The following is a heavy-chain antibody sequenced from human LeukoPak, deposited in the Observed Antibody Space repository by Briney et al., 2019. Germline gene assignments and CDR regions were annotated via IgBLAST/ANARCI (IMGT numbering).Heavy chain of an antibody. V-gene: IGHV3-64D*06. CDR2: ISSNGGST. J-gene: IGHJ4*02. Sequence: PGGSLRLSCSASGFTFSSYAMHWVRQAPGKGLEYVSAISSNGGSTYYADSVKGRFSICRDNSKNTLYLQMSSLRAEDTAVYYCVKDLSGSTVTTKYFDYWGQGTLVTVSS. D-gene: IGHD4-17*01. CDR3: VKDLSGSTVTTKYFDY. CDR1: GFTFSSYA.